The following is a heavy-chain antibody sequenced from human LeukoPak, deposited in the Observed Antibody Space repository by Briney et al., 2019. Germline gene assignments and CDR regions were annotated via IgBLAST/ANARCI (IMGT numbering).Heavy chain of an antibody. V-gene: IGHV3-33*08. CDR3: ARDGSYRDDAFDI. D-gene: IGHD1-26*01. Sequence: GGSLRLSCAASGFTFSSYAMSWVRQAPGKGLEWVAVIWYDGSNKYYADSVKGRFTISRDNSKNTLYLQMNSLRAEDTAVYYCARDGSYRDDAFDIWGQGTMVTVSS. CDR2: IWYDGSNK. CDR1: GFTFSSYA. J-gene: IGHJ3*02.